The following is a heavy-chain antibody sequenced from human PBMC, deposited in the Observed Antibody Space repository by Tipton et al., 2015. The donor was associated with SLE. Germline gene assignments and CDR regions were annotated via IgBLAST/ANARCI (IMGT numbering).Heavy chain of an antibody. J-gene: IGHJ4*02. Sequence: TLSLTCAVYGGSFSGYYWSWIRQPPGKGLEWIGSIYYSGSTYHNPSLKSRVTISVDTSKNQFSLKLSSVTAADTAVYYCARSNWGPFDYWGQGTLVTVSS. CDR2: IYYSGST. V-gene: IGHV4-34*01. D-gene: IGHD7-27*01. CDR1: GGSFSGYY. CDR3: ARSNWGPFDY.